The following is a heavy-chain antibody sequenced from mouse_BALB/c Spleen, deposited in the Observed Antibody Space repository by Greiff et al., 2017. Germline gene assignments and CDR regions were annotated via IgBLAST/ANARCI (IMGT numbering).Heavy chain of an antibody. CDR1: GFNFKDSY. V-gene: IGHV14-3*02. CDR2: IVPANGNT. Sequence: EVQLQQSGAELVKPGASVKLSCTASGFNFKDSYMHWVKQRPEHGLEWIGRIVPANGNTKYDPKFQGKATITADTSSNTAYLQLSSLTSEDTAVYYCARGTYYGNYGVVYYAMEDWGQGTSVTVSA. CDR3: ARGTYYGNYGVVYYAMED. J-gene: IGHJ4*01. D-gene: IGHD2-10*01.